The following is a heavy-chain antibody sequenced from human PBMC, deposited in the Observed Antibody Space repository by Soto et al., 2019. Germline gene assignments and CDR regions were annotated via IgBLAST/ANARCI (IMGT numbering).Heavy chain of an antibody. Sequence: SSDTLSLTCAVFGGSFSSYYWSWIRQPPGKGREWIGEINHSGRTNYNPSLKSRVTILVDASKNQFSLKLSSVTAADTAVYYCARVGYLGYCTSTRCPNFDYWGQGTLVTSPQ. D-gene: IGHD2-2*01. CDR3: ARVGYLGYCTSTRCPNFDY. CDR2: INHSGRT. J-gene: IGHJ4*02. V-gene: IGHV4-34*01. CDR1: GGSFSSYY.